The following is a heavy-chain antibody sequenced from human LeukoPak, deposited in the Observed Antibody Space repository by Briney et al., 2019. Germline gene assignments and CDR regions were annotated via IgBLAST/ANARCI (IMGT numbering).Heavy chain of an antibody. J-gene: IGHJ3*02. V-gene: IGHV3-7*01. CDR3: AREPGITIFGVVIPGAFDI. CDR1: GFTFGSYW. D-gene: IGHD3-3*01. CDR2: IKQDGSEK. Sequence: GGSLRLSCAASGFTFGSYWMSWVRQAPGKGLEWVANIKQDGSEKYYVDSVKGRFTISRDNAKNSLYLQMNSLRAEDTAVYYCAREPGITIFGVVIPGAFDIWGQGTMVTVSS.